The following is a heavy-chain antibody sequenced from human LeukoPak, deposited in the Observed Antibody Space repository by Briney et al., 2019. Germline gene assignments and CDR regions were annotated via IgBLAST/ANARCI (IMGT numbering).Heavy chain of an antibody. CDR1: GYSFTSYW. J-gene: IGHJ6*04. V-gene: IGHV5-10-1*01. CDR2: IDPSDSYT. CDR3: ARRRLRYGDMDV. Sequence: GESLRISWRGSGYSFTSYWSSWVRQMPGKGLEWRGRIDPSDSYTNYSPSFQGHVTISADKSISTAYLQWSSLKASDTAMYYCARRRLRYGDMDVWGKGTTVTVSS. D-gene: IGHD5-12*01.